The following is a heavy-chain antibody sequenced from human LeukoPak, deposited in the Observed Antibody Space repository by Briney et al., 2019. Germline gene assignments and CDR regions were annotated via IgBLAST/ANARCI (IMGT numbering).Heavy chain of an antibody. CDR2: INPNSGGT. CDR1: GYTFTGYY. J-gene: IGHJ3*02. D-gene: IGHD6-13*01. CDR3: ARGTGYSSSWRKLPDGDAFDI. V-gene: IGHV1-2*02. Sequence: ASVKVSCKASGYTFTGYYMHWVRQAPGQGLEWMGWINPNSGGTNYAQKFQGRVTMTRDTSISTAYMELSRLRSDDAAVYYCARGTGYSSSWRKLPDGDAFDIWGQGTMVTVSP.